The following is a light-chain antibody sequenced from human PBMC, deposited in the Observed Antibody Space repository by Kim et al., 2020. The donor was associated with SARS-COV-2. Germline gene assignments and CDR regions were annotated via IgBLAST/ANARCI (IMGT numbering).Light chain of an antibody. Sequence: ASVGDRVTISCRASQGIRNDLGWYQQKPGKAPKLLIYAASSLQSGVPSRFSGSGSGTDFTLTISSLQPEDFATYYCLQDYNYPRTFGQGTKVDIK. J-gene: IGKJ1*01. CDR3: LQDYNYPRT. CDR2: AAS. CDR1: QGIRND. V-gene: IGKV1-6*01.